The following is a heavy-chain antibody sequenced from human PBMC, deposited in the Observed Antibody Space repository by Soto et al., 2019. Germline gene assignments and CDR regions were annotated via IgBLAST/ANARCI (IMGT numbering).Heavy chain of an antibody. D-gene: IGHD4-17*01. V-gene: IGHV1-3*01. J-gene: IGHJ6*02. CDR2: INAGNGNT. CDR3: ARSRRLPTPYGMDV. CDR1: GYTFTSYA. Sequence: QVQLVQSGAEVKKPGASVKVSCKASGYTFTSYAMHWVRQAPGQTLEWMGWINAGNGNTKYSQKFQGRVTITRDTSASTAYMELSSLRSEDTAVYYCARSRRLPTPYGMDVWGQGTTVTVSS.